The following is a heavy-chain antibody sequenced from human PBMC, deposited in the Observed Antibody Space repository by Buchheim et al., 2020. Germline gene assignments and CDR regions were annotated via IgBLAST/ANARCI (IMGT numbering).Heavy chain of an antibody. V-gene: IGHV3-23*01. D-gene: IGHD3-10*01. CDR2: IGGSAGTT. CDR3: AKSYFTSGSRLDY. Sequence: EVQLLESGGGLVQPGGSLRLSCEASGFTFSTSAMSWVRQAPGKRLEWVSVIGGSAGTTYYADSVKGRFTISREISKDTLYLQMNSLRVEDTAVYYCAKSYFTSGSRLDYWGQGTL. J-gene: IGHJ4*02. CDR1: GFTFSTSA.